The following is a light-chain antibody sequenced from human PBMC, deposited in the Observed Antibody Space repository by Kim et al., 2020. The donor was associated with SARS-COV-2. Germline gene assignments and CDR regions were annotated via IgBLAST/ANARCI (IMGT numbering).Light chain of an antibody. CDR2: DAS. J-gene: IGKJ2*01. Sequence: LSASVGATVTITCRASQSFSGWLAWYQQRPGKAPKLLIYDASSLESGVPSRFSGSGSGTEFTLTVTGLQPDDFATYYCQQYDDYPTFGQGTTLEIK. CDR3: QQYDDYPT. CDR1: QSFSGW. V-gene: IGKV1-5*01.